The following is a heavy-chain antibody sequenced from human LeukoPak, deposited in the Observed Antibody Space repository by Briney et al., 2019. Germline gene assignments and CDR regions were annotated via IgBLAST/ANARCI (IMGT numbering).Heavy chain of an antibody. Sequence: SETLSLTCTVSGYSISSGYYWGWIRQPPGKGLEWLGSIYHSGSTYYNPSLKSRVTISVDTSKNQFSLKLSSVTAADTAVYYCASLRRQQLGQIDYWGQGTLVTVSS. D-gene: IGHD6-13*01. CDR3: ASLRRQQLGQIDY. CDR2: IYHSGST. CDR1: GYSISSGYY. J-gene: IGHJ4*02. V-gene: IGHV4-38-2*02.